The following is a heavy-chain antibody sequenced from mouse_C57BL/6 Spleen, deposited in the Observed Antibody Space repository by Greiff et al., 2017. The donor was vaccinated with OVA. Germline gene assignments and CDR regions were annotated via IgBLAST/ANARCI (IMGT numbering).Heavy chain of an antibody. CDR2: IDPSDSET. V-gene: IGHV1-52*01. CDR3: ARSSYYSNFPYYAMDY. D-gene: IGHD2-5*01. Sequence: VQLQQPGAELVRPGSSVKLSCKASGYTFTSYWMHWVKQRPIQGLEWIGNIDPSDSETHYNQKFKDKATLTVDKSSSTAYMQLSSLTSEDSAVYYCARSSYYSNFPYYAMDYWGQGTSVTVSS. CDR1: GYTFTSYW. J-gene: IGHJ4*01.